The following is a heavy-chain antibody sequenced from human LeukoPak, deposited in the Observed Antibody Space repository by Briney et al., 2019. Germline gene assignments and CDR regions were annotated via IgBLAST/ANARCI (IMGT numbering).Heavy chain of an antibody. CDR1: GFTFSSYA. J-gene: IGHJ4*02. CDR3: AKDSDIFNY. V-gene: IGHV3-23*01. D-gene: IGHD2-21*02. Sequence: GGSLRLSCAASGFTFSSYAMTWIRQAPGKGLEWVSGIGGSGGSTYYADSVKGRFSISRDNSKNKLYLQMNSLRAEDTAVYFCAKDSDIFNYWGQGTLVTVSS. CDR2: IGGSGGST.